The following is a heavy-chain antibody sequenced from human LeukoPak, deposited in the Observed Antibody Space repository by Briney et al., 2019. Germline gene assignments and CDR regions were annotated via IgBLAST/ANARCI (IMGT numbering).Heavy chain of an antibody. D-gene: IGHD5-24*01. CDR1: GFTFSSYA. Sequence: GGSLRLSCAASGFTFSSYAMSWVRQAPGKGLERVSAISGSGGSTYYADSVKGRFTISRDNSKNTLYLQMNSLRAEDTAVYYCANRDGYLPYNFDYWGQGTLVTGSS. CDR2: ISGSGGST. V-gene: IGHV3-23*01. J-gene: IGHJ4*02. CDR3: ANRDGYLPYNFDY.